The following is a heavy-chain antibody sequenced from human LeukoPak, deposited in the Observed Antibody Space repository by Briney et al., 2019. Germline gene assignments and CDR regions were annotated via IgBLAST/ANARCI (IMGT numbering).Heavy chain of an antibody. Sequence: PGGSLRLSCAASGFTVSSNYMSWVRQAPGKGLEWVSVIYSGGSTYYAGSVKGRFTISRDNSKNTLYLQMNSLRAEDTAVYYCARDQTGIVGATGFDYWGQGTLVTVSS. CDR3: ARDQTGIVGATGFDY. V-gene: IGHV3-53*01. D-gene: IGHD1-26*01. CDR2: IYSGGST. CDR1: GFTVSSNY. J-gene: IGHJ4*02.